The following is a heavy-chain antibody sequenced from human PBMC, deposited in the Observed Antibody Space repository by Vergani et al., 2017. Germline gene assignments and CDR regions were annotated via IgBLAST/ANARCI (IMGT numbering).Heavy chain of an antibody. J-gene: IGHJ4*02. Sequence: VQLVQSGAQVQKPGASVKVSCKVSGYTLTELSMHWVRQAPGKGLEWMGGFDPEDGETIDAQKFQGRVTMTEDTSTATAYMELSSLKSEDTAVYYCATSRMVRGIIMLDYWGQGTLVTVST. CDR2: FDPEDGET. V-gene: IGHV1-24*01. D-gene: IGHD3-10*01. CDR1: GYTLTELS. CDR3: ATSRMVRGIIMLDY.